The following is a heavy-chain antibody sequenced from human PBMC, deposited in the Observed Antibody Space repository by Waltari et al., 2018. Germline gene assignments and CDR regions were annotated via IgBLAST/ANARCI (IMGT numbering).Heavy chain of an antibody. J-gene: IGHJ1*01. V-gene: IGHV3-23*04. CDR3: AGSEGSG. D-gene: IGHD6-19*01. CDR1: GFTFSSYA. Sequence: EVQLVESGGGLVQPGGSLRLSCAASGFTFSSYAMSWVRQAPGQGLVWVSVLSGSGGSTYYADAVKGRFTTSRDNSKNTRYLQMNSLRAEDTAVYYCAGSEGSGWGQGNLVTVSS. CDR2: LSGSGGST.